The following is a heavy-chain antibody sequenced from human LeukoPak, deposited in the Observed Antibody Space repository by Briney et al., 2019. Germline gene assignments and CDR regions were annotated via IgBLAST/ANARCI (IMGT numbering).Heavy chain of an antibody. CDR2: IQISGST. Sequence: SGTLSLTCTVSGDSISSFWWSWIRQPPGKGLEWIGCIQISGSTKYHPSFKSRVAMSVDTSKTQFSLKLTSVAAADSAVYHCARDLELERNRWNYFESWGQGTLVTVSS. D-gene: IGHD1-1*01. V-gene: IGHV4-59*01. CDR3: ARDLELERNRWNYFES. J-gene: IGHJ4*02. CDR1: GDSISSFW.